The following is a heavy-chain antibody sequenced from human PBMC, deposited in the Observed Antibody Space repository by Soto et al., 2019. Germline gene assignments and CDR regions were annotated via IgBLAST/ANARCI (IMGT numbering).Heavy chain of an antibody. Sequence: GGSLRLSCAASGFTFSSYAMSWVRQATGKGLEWVSVISGSGGDTYYADSVKGRFTISRDNSKNTLSLQMNSLRAEDTAVYYCAKARGSSTPAPGSYWGQGTLVTVS. CDR3: AKARGSSTPAPGSY. CDR1: GFTFSSYA. D-gene: IGHD2-2*01. J-gene: IGHJ1*01. CDR2: ISGSGGDT. V-gene: IGHV3-23*01.